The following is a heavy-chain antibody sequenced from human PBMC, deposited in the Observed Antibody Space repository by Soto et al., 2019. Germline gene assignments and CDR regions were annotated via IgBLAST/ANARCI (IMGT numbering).Heavy chain of an antibody. V-gene: IGHV3-23*01. J-gene: IGHJ6*03. CDR3: AKALGNPYYYYYMDV. CDR2: ISPGGDST. D-gene: IGHD1-1*01. Sequence: EVQLLASGGGLVQPGGSLRLSCAASGFNFNIYAMTWVLQAPGKGLEWVSTISPGGDSTYFADSVKGRVTISRDNSKNTLSLQMNSLRAEDTATYFCAKALGNPYYYYYMDVWGTGTTVTVSS. CDR1: GFNFNIYA.